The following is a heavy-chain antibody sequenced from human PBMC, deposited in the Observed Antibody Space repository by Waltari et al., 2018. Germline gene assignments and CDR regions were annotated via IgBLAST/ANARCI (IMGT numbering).Heavy chain of an antibody. CDR2: IYHSGGT. J-gene: IGHJ5*02. CDR1: GYSISSGYY. V-gene: IGHV4-38-2*01. Sequence: QVQLQESGPGLVKPSETLSLTCAVSGYSISSGYYWGWIRQPPGKGLEWIGSIYHSGGTYYNPSLKSRVTISVDTSKNQFSLKLSSVTAADTAVYYCARSPASTFLFDPWGQGTLVTVSS. D-gene: IGHD6-25*01. CDR3: ARSPASTFLFDP.